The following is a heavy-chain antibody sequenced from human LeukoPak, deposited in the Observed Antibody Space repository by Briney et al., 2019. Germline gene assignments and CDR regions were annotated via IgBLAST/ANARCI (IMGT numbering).Heavy chain of an antibody. D-gene: IGHD6-13*01. V-gene: IGHV3-21*01. CDR3: AGIAAALDV. CDR2: ISSSSSYI. Sequence: GGSLRLSCAASGFIFSNYAMSWVRQAPGKGLEWVSSISSSSSYIYYADSVKGRFTISRDNAKNSLYLQMNSLRAEDTAVYYCAGIAAALDVWGQGTTVTVSS. CDR1: GFIFSNYA. J-gene: IGHJ6*02.